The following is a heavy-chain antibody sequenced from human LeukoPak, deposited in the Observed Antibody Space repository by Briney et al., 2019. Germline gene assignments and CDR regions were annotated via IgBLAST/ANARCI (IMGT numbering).Heavy chain of an antibody. CDR2: ISSSSSTI. Sequence: LAGGSLRLSCAASGFTVSNNYMSWVRQAPGKGLEWVSYISSSSSTIYYADSVKGRLTISRDNAKNSLYLQMNSLRAEDTAVYYCASAPWIQPYYFDYWGQGTLVTVSS. V-gene: IGHV3-48*04. CDR3: ASAPWIQPYYFDY. CDR1: GFTVSNNY. D-gene: IGHD5-18*01. J-gene: IGHJ4*02.